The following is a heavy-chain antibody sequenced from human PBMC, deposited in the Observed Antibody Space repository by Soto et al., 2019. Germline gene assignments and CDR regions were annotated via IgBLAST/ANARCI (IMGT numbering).Heavy chain of an antibody. D-gene: IGHD3-16*01. CDR3: AKAGTVWYYYCDS. V-gene: IGHV3-48*03. CDR2: ISSSGTTT. J-gene: IGHJ4*02. Sequence: GGPLRLSFAVSVFTFRRSEMNWVRPAPGKGLEWVSYISSSGTTTHYADSVRGRFTISRDKSSNTLFLQMNSLRTEDTAVYYCAKAGTVWYYYCDSLGQGNQVTVSS. CDR1: VFTFRRSE.